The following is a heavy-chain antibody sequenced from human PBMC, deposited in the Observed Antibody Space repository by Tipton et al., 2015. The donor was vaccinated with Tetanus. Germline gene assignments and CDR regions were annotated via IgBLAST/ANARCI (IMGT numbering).Heavy chain of an antibody. CDR1: GGSISTHH. CDR3: ARIRQVGKPGPFFDY. J-gene: IGHJ4*02. Sequence: TLSLTCNVSGGSISTHHWSWIRQAPGKGLEWIGEIYHSGSTNYNPSLTSRVTISVDKSKNQFSLKLNSVTAADTAVYYCARIRQVGKPGPFFDYWGQGTLVTVSS. CDR2: IYHSGST. D-gene: IGHD7-27*01. V-gene: IGHV4-59*11.